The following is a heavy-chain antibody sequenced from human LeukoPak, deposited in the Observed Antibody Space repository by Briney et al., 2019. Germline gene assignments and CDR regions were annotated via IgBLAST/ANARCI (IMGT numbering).Heavy chain of an antibody. Sequence: PGGSLRLSCAASGFTVSSNYMSWVRQAPGKGLEWASLRYSGGNTYYADSAKGRFTISRDNSKNTLYLQMNSLRAEDTAVYYCATSYCSGGSCYPQYFQHWGQGTLVTVSS. J-gene: IGHJ1*01. V-gene: IGHV3-66*02. CDR3: ATSYCSGGSCYPQYFQH. CDR1: GFTVSSNY. CDR2: RYSGGNT. D-gene: IGHD2-15*01.